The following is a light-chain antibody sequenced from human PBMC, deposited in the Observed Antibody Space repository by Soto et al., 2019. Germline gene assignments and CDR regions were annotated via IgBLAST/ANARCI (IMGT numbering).Light chain of an antibody. CDR1: QSVSSN. CDR3: QQYNNWPIT. CDR2: GAS. J-gene: IGKJ5*01. V-gene: IGKV3-15*01. Sequence: EIVMTQSRATLSVSPGERATLSSRASQSVSSNLAWYQQKPGQAPRLLSYGASTRATGIPARFSGSGSGTEFTLTISSLKSEDFEVYYCQQYNNWPITFGQGTRLEIK.